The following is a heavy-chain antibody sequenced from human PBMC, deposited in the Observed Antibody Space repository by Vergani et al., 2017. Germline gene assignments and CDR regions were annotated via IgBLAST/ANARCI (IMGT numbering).Heavy chain of an antibody. CDR3: ARWADDYANDY. J-gene: IGHJ4*02. V-gene: IGHV3-30*04. D-gene: IGHD4-17*01. CDR2: ISYDGSNK. Sequence: QVQLVESGGGVVQPGRSLRLSCAASGFTFSSYAMHWVRQAPGKGLEWVAVISYDGSNKYYADSVKGRFTISRDNSKNTLYLQMNSLRAEDTAVYYCARWADDYANDYWGQRTLVTVSS. CDR1: GFTFSSYA.